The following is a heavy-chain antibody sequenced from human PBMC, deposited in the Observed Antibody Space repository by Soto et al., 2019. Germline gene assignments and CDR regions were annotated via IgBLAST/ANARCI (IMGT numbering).Heavy chain of an antibody. Sequence: PSETLSLTCTVSGGSISSYYWSWIRQPPGKGLEWIGYIYYSGSTNYNPSLKSRVTISVDTSKNQFSLKLSSVTAADTAVYYCARAEYYDSSGYYDYWGQGTLVTVSS. V-gene: IGHV4-59*01. CDR2: IYYSGST. CDR3: ARAEYYDSSGYYDY. CDR1: GGSISSYY. J-gene: IGHJ4*02. D-gene: IGHD3-22*01.